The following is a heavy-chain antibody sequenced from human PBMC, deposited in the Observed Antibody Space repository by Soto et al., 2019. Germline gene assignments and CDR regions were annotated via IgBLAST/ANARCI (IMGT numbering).Heavy chain of an antibody. CDR1: GYSFSTYG. J-gene: IGHJ4*02. V-gene: IGHV1-18*04. D-gene: IGHD3-22*01. Sequence: XSVKGSCKASGYSFSTYGFSWVRQAPGQGLECVGWISAHNGDTHYSQKFQGRVTLTTDTSTNTGYMELRSLTSDDTAVYFCATEPIYYNDGSGYYPLGHWGQGTLVTVSS. CDR2: ISAHNGDT. CDR3: ATEPIYYNDGSGYYPLGH.